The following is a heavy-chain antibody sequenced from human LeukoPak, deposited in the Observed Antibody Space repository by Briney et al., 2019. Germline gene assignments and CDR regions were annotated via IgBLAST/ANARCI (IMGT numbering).Heavy chain of an antibody. CDR1: GFTFSDYY. D-gene: IGHD2-2*01. V-gene: IGHV3-23*01. CDR3: ARDLLRGSCCTFYSMDV. Sequence: GGSLRLSCAASGFTFSDYYMTWVRQAPGRGLEWVSVISGSGNTTFYADSVKGRFTISRDNSKNTLYLQMNRLRGEDTAVYYCARDLLRGSCCTFYSMDVWGQGTTVTVSS. CDR2: ISGSGNTT. J-gene: IGHJ6*02.